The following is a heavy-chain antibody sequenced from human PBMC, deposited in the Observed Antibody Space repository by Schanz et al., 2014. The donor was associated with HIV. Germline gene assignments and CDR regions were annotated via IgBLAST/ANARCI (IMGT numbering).Heavy chain of an antibody. CDR2: IWTDGRHK. CDR3: YGDESGY. D-gene: IGHD4-17*01. V-gene: IGHV3-33*01. J-gene: IGHJ4*02. CDR1: GFTLRKFG. Sequence: QVKLVESGGGVVQPGRSLRLSCAASGFTLRKFGMHWVRQAPGKGLEWVAVIWTDGRHKFYADSVQGRFTISGDNSKNTLYLQMNSLRAEDTAVYYCYGDESGYWGQGTLVTVSS.